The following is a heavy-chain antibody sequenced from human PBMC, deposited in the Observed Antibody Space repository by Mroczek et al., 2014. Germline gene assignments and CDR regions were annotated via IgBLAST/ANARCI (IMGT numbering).Heavy chain of an antibody. Sequence: QVQLQESGPGLVKPSETLSLTCTVSGGSISSSSYYWGWIRQPPGKGLEWIGSIYYSGSTYYNPSLKSRVTISVDTSKNQFSLKLSSVTAADTAVYYCARRSRSVAGTRGYFQHWGQGTLVTVSS. D-gene: IGHD6-19*01. V-gene: IGHV4-39*01. CDR1: GGSISSSSYY. J-gene: IGHJ1*01. CDR3: ARRSRSVAGTRGYFQH. CDR2: IYYSGST.